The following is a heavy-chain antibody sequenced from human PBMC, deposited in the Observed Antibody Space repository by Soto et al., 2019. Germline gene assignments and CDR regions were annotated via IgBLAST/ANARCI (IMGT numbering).Heavy chain of an antibody. V-gene: IGHV3-74*01. J-gene: IGHJ4*02. CDR3: VRGAPFDY. CDR1: GFTFSSHW. CDR2: INSDGSST. Sequence: GGSLRLSCAASGFTFSSHWMHWVRQVPGRGLVWVSRINSDGSSTAYADSVKGRFTISRDNAKNTLYLQMDSLRAEDTAVYSCVRGAPFDYWGRGTLVTVSS.